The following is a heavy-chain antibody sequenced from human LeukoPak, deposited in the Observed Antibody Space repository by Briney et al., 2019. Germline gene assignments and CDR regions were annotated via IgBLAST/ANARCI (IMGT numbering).Heavy chain of an antibody. J-gene: IGHJ4*02. CDR2: ISYDGSNK. CDR3: APEGDGYILFDY. Sequence: GGSLRLSCAAPGFTFSSYGMHWVRQAPGKGLEWVAVISYDGSNKYYADSVKGRFTISRDNSKNTLYLQMNSLRVEDTAVYYCAPEGDGYILFDYWGQGILVTVSS. D-gene: IGHD5-24*01. V-gene: IGHV3-30*03. CDR1: GFTFSSYG.